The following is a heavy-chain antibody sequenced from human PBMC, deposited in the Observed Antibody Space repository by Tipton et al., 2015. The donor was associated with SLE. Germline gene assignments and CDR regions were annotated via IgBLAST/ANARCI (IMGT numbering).Heavy chain of an antibody. D-gene: IGHD2-21*01. J-gene: IGHJ6*03. CDR3: ARVGDWDYYCYMDV. CDR1: GYTFSSYG. CDR2: ISPYNGNT. Sequence: QLVQSGAEVKKPGASVKVSCTASGYTFSSYGISWVRQAPGQGLEWMGWISPYNGNTNYAQNVQGGVTMTTDTSTSTAYMELRSLRSDDSAVYYCARVGDWDYYCYMDVWGKGTTVTVSS. V-gene: IGHV1-18*01.